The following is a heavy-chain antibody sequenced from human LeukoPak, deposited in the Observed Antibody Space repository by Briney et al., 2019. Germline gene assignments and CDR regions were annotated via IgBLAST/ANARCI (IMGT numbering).Heavy chain of an antibody. CDR2: IYSGGST. CDR1: GFTVSSNF. Sequence: PGGSLRLSCAASGFTVSSNFMTWVRQAPGKGLEWVSVIYSGGSTYYADSVKDRFTISRDNSKNMLYLQMNSLRAEDTAVYYCARMTKPKNSSGRGGDWFDPWGQGTLVTVSS. J-gene: IGHJ5*02. D-gene: IGHD6-19*01. CDR3: ARMTKPKNSSGRGGDWFDP. V-gene: IGHV3-66*01.